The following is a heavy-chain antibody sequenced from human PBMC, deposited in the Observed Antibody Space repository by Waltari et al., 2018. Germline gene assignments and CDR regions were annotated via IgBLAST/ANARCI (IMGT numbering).Heavy chain of an antibody. CDR3: ARGERGYCGGDCYYYMDV. V-gene: IGHV4-34*01. D-gene: IGHD2-21*01. Sequence: QVQLQQWGAGLLKPSETLSLTCAVYGGSFSGYYWSWIRQPPGKGLEWIGEINHSGSTNYKPSLKSRVTISVDTSKNQFSLKLSSVTAADTAVYYCARGERGYCGGDCYYYMDVWGKGTTVTVSS. CDR2: INHSGST. CDR1: GGSFSGYY. J-gene: IGHJ6*03.